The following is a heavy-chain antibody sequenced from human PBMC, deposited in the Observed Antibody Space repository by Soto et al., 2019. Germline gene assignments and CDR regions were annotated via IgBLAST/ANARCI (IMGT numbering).Heavy chain of an antibody. CDR1: GGSISSGGYY. J-gene: IGHJ4*02. Sequence: QVQLQESGPGLVKPSQTLSLTCTVSGGSISSGGYYWSLIRQHPGKGLEWIGYIYYSGSTYYNPSLKGRVTISVDTSKNQFSLKLSSVTAADTAVYYCARVGSSGDLYYFDYWGQGTLVTVSS. CDR3: ARVGSSGDLYYFDY. CDR2: IYYSGST. V-gene: IGHV4-31*03. D-gene: IGHD6-6*01.